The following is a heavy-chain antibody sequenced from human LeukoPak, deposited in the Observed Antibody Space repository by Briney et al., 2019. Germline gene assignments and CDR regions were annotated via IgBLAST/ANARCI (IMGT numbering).Heavy chain of an antibody. V-gene: IGHV4-59*01. CDR3: ARAAYSGSYHSDY. CDR2: IYYSGST. Sequence: SETLSLTCTVSGGSISSYYWSWIRQPPGKGLVWIGYIYYSGSTNYNPSLQSRVTISVDTSKNQYSLKLSSVTAADTAVYYCARAAYSGSYHSDYWGQGTLVTVSS. D-gene: IGHD1-26*01. J-gene: IGHJ4*02. CDR1: GGSISSYY.